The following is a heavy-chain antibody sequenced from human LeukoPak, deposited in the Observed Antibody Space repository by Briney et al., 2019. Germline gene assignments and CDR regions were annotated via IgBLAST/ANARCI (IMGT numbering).Heavy chain of an antibody. Sequence: PSETLSLTCTVSGGSINTPNYYWGWIRQTPGKGLEWIGNIFYSGGTYYSPSLKSRVTISVDTSKNQFSLKLSSVTAADTAVYYCAREPGGWLLNYYYYYMDVWGKGTTVTVSS. CDR1: GGSINTPNYY. D-gene: IGHD3-22*01. V-gene: IGHV4-39*07. CDR3: AREPGGWLLNYYYYYMDV. CDR2: IFYSGGT. J-gene: IGHJ6*03.